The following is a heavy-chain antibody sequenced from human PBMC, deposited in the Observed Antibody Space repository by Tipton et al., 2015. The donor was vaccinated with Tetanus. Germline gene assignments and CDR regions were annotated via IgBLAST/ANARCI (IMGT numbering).Heavy chain of an antibody. V-gene: IGHV1-18*01. Sequence: QLVQSGAEVKEPGASVKVSCKASGYNLVNFGISWVRQAPGQGLEWMGWISAYNGKTKYAQRLQGRVTMTTDRSASTAYMDLRRLRSDDTAVYYCARAQEQRIYYYGMDVWGQGTTVTVSS. CDR1: GYNLVNFG. D-gene: IGHD6-25*01. CDR2: ISAYNGKT. J-gene: IGHJ6*02. CDR3: ARAQEQRIYYYGMDV.